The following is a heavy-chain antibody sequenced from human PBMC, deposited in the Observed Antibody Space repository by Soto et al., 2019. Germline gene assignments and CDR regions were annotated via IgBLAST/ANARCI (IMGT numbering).Heavy chain of an antibody. Sequence: QVQLVQSGDEVRKPGSSVKVSCKASGYIFVNYGIAWVRQAPGQGLEWMGWISPYSGNTHYASKVQGRLTMNRDTCTSTGYMDRGSLTSDDTAVYYWAMVDNYVSPTPQDVWGQGTTVTVSS. V-gene: IGHV1-18*01. CDR2: ISPYSGNT. CDR1: GYIFVNYG. D-gene: IGHD3-16*01. J-gene: IGHJ6*02. CDR3: AMVDNYVSPTPQDV.